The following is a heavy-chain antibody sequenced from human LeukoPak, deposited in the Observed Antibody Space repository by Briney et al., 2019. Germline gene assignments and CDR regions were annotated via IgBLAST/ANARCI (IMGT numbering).Heavy chain of an antibody. D-gene: IGHD6-19*01. CDR2: IIPIFGTA. J-gene: IGHJ6*03. CDR3: ARDVTVAGTFTRQNYYYYYMDV. Sequence: SVKVSCKASGGTFSSYAISWVRQAPGQGLEGMGRIIPIFGTANYAQKFQGRVTITTDESTSTAYMELSSLRSEDTAVYYCARDVTVAGTFTRQNYYYYYMDVWGEGTTVTVSS. V-gene: IGHV1-69*05. CDR1: GGTFSSYA.